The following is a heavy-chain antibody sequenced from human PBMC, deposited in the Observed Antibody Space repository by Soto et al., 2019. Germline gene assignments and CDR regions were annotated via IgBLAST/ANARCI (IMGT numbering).Heavy chain of an antibody. Sequence: EVQLLESGGDLVQPGGSLRISCAASGLIFSDYAMSWVRQAPGKGLECVACISGSGGNTFYADSVKGRFTISRDNSKNTRSLHMSSLRVDETAVYFCAKDRFGIVGPVDYWGQGTLVTVSS. CDR3: AKDRFGIVGPVDY. CDR1: GLIFSDYA. V-gene: IGHV3-23*01. D-gene: IGHD1-26*01. CDR2: ISGSGGNT. J-gene: IGHJ4*02.